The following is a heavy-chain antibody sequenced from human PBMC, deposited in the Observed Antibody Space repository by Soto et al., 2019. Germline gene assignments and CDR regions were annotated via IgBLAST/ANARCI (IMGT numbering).Heavy chain of an antibody. CDR1: GYSFTNYG. CDR3: ARDLDDILTGPNFDP. D-gene: IGHD3-9*01. J-gene: IGHJ5*02. Sequence: ASVKVSCKASGYSFTNYGIHWVRQDPGQGLQWMGWINAYNGNTKYSQKFQGRVTFTRDTSASTVYMEMSSLRSEDAAVYFCARDLDDILTGPNFDPWGQGTLVTVSS. CDR2: INAYNGNT. V-gene: IGHV1-3*01.